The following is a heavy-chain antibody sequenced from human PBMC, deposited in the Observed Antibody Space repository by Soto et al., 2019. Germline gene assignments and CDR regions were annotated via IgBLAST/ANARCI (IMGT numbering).Heavy chain of an antibody. CDR3: ARSHCSSTSCYTGSYFQH. CDR2: IYTSGST. V-gene: IGHV4-4*07. J-gene: IGHJ1*01. CDR1: GGSISSYY. D-gene: IGHD2-2*02. Sequence: QVQLQESGPGLVKPSETLSLTCTVSGGSISSYYWSWIRQPAGKGLEWIGRIYTSGSTSYNPSLKSRVTMSVDTSKNQFSLKLSSVTAADTAVYYCARSHCSSTSCYTGSYFQHWGQGTLVTVSS.